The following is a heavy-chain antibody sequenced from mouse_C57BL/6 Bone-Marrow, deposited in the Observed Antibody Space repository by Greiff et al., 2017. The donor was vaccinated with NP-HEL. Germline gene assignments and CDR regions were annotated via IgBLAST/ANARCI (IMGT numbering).Heavy chain of an antibody. Sequence: VQLVESGPGLVQPSQSLSITCTVSGFSLTSYGVHWVRQSPGKGLEWLGVIWSGGSTDYNAAFMSRLSISKDNSKSQVFIKMNRLQADDTAIYYCARGIYYGNYHYYYAMDYWGQGTSVTVSS. J-gene: IGHJ4*01. CDR1: GFSLTSYG. CDR2: IWSGGST. V-gene: IGHV2-2*01. D-gene: IGHD2-1*01. CDR3: ARGIYYGNYHYYYAMDY.